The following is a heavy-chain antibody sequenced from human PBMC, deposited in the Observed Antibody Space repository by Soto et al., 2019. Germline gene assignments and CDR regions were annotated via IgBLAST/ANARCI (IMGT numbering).Heavy chain of an antibody. J-gene: IGHJ3*02. CDR3: ARGLATLPVFAVDI. CDR2: VYWNDDK. CDR1: GISLSTSGVG. V-gene: IGHV2-5*01. D-gene: IGHD1-1*01. Sequence: QITLKGSGPTLVKPTQTLTLTCTLSGISLSTSGVGLGWIRQTPGKALEWLALVYWNDDKHYRPSLKSRLTVIKDTSKIQAILIMTTVYPVETVTYYCARGLATLPVFAVDIWELWTVVTVSS.